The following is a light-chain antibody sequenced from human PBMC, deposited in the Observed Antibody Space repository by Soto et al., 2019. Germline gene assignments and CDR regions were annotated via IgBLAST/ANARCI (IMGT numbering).Light chain of an antibody. CDR3: QQYRSSSAT. J-gene: IGKJ1*01. CDR2: EAS. CDR1: QSINRW. V-gene: IGKV1-5*03. Sequence: DIQMTQSPPTLSASVGDRVTITCRASQSINRWLAWYQQKPGKAPKLLIFEASTLQSGVPSRFSGSGSGTEFILTISSLQPDDFATYYGQQYRSSSATFGQGTKVEIK.